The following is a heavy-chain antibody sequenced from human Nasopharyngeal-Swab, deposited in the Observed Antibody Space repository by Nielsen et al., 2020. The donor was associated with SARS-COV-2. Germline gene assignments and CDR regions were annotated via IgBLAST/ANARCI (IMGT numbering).Heavy chain of an antibody. CDR1: GFTFTNAW. J-gene: IGHJ6*02. Sequence: GESLQISCAASGFTFTNAWMSWVRQAPGKGLEWVGRIKSKTDGGTTDYAAPVKGRFTISRDDSKNTLYLQMNSLKTEDTAIYYCTTFSKYGLDVWGQGTTVTVSS. CDR2: IKSKTDGGTT. CDR3: TTFSKYGLDV. V-gene: IGHV3-15*01. D-gene: IGHD4-11*01.